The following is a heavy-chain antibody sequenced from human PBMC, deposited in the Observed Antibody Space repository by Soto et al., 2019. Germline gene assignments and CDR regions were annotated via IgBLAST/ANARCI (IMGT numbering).Heavy chain of an antibody. CDR1: GYTFTSDD. Sequence: SVKVSFKASGYTFTSDDINLLGQGTVQLLEWMGWMNPNSGNTGYAQKFQGRVTMTRNASISTAYMELSSLRSEDTAVYYCARGRTTVTLLPPDYYYYGMDVWGQGTTVTVSS. CDR2: MNPNSGNT. V-gene: IGHV1-8*01. CDR3: ARGRTTVTLLPPDYYYYGMDV. J-gene: IGHJ6*02. D-gene: IGHD4-17*01.